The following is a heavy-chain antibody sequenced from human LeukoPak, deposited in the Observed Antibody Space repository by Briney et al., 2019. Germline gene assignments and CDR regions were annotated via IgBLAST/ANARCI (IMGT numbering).Heavy chain of an antibody. D-gene: IGHD4/OR15-4a*01. Sequence: PGGSLRLSCAASGFTFSSYGMHWARQAPGKGLEWVAVISYDGSNKYYADSVKGRFTISRDNSKNTLYLQMNSLRGEDTAVYYCAKEGAGARRHYYYGMDVWGQGTTVTVSS. CDR2: ISYDGSNK. V-gene: IGHV3-30*18. CDR3: AKEGAGARRHYYYGMDV. CDR1: GFTFSSYG. J-gene: IGHJ6*02.